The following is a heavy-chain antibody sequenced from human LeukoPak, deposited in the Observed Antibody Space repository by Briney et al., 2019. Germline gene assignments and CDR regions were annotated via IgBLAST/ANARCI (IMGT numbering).Heavy chain of an antibody. CDR2: ISSSSSYI. D-gene: IGHD3-9*01. J-gene: IGHJ3*02. CDR1: GFTFSSYS. V-gene: IGHV3-21*04. CDR3: ARSPNDILTGPDAFDI. Sequence: GGSLRLSCAASGFTFSSYSMNWVRQAPGKGLEWVSSISSSSSYIYYADSVKGRFTISRDNAKNSLYLQMNSLRSEDTAVYYCARSPNDILTGPDAFDIWGQGTMVTVSS.